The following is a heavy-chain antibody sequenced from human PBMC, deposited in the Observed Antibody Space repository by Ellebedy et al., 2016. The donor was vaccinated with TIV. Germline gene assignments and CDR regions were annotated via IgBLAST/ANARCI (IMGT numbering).Heavy chain of an antibody. CDR3: ARTDPWQPIDD. V-gene: IGHV4-39*01. CDR1: GGSVSSTRYY. Sequence: MPSETLSLTCSVSGGSVSSTRYYWAWIRQPPGKGLEYIGSVYYSGSPYYNPSFQRRVPLSADTSKNQFSLNLRTVTAADTAVYYCARTDPWQPIDDWGQGILVSVSS. CDR2: VYYSGSP. J-gene: IGHJ4*02. D-gene: IGHD2-21*02.